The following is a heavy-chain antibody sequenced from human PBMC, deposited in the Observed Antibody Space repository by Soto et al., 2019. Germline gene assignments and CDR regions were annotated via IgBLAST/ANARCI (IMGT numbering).Heavy chain of an antibody. Sequence: ASVKVSCKVSGYTLTELSMHWVRQAPGKGLEWMGGFDPEDGETIYAQKFQGRVTMTEDTSTDTAYMELSSLRSEDTAVYYCATASRYYDSSGLFDYWGQGTLVTVSS. CDR1: GYTLTELS. CDR3: ATASRYYDSSGLFDY. V-gene: IGHV1-24*01. D-gene: IGHD3-22*01. CDR2: FDPEDGET. J-gene: IGHJ4*02.